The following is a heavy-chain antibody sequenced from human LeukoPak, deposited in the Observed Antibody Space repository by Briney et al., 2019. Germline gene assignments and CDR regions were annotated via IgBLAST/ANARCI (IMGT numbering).Heavy chain of an antibody. V-gene: IGHV1-69*04. J-gene: IGHJ4*02. Sequence: GASVKVSCKASGGTFSSYAISWVRQAPGQGLEWMGRIIPILGIANYAQKFQGRVTITADKSTSTAYMELNSLRAEDTAIYYCAKGADIVVVPAGKAGGILDYWGQGTLVTVSS. CDR2: IIPILGIA. D-gene: IGHD2-2*01. CDR1: GGTFSSYA. CDR3: AKGADIVVVPAGKAGGILDY.